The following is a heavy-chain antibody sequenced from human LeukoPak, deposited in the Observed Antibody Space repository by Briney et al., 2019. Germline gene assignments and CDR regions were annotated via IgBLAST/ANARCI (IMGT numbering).Heavy chain of an antibody. J-gene: IGHJ4*02. Sequence: GGSLRLSCAASGFTFSSYAMSWVRQAPGKGLEWVSAISGSGGSTYYADSVKGRFTISRDNSKNTLYLQMDSLRAEDTAVYYCATWVYGDYEIDYWGQGTLVTVSS. V-gene: IGHV3-23*01. CDR1: GFTFSSYA. CDR3: ATWVYGDYEIDY. D-gene: IGHD4-17*01. CDR2: ISGSGGST.